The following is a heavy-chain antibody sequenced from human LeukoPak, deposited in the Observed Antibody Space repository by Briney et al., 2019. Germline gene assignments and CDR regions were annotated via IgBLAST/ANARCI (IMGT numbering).Heavy chain of an antibody. J-gene: IGHJ5*02. CDR3: ARRDDYGLLDP. D-gene: IGHD4-17*01. Sequence: SETLSLTCTVSGGSISSYYWSWIRQPPGKGLEWIGYIYTSGSTNYNPSLKSRVTISVDTSKNQFSLKLSSVTAADTAVYYCARRDDYGLLDPWGQGTLVTVSS. CDR2: IYTSGST. CDR1: GGSISSYY. V-gene: IGHV4-4*09.